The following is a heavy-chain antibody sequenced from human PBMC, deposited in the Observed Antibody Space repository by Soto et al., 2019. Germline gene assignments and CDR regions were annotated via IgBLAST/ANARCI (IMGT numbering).Heavy chain of an antibody. CDR3: ARDRDSVPAAIRSYYGMDV. J-gene: IGHJ6*02. CDR1: GFTFSSYA. Sequence: QVQLVESGGGVVQPGRSLRLSCAASGFTFSSYAMHWVCQAPGKGLEWVAVISYDGSNKYYADSVKGRFTISRDNSKNTLYLQMNSLRAEDTAVYYCARDRDSVPAAIRSYYGMDVWGQGTTVTVSS. CDR2: ISYDGSNK. D-gene: IGHD2-2*02. V-gene: IGHV3-30-3*01.